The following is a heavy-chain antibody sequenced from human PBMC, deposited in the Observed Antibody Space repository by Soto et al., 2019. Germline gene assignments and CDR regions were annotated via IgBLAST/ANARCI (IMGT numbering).Heavy chain of an antibody. CDR2: VVPMFGIP. Sequence: QVQLVQSGAEVKKPGSSVKVSCKSSGDTFISYAISWVRQAPGQGLEWMGGVVPMFGIPNYAQKFQGRVTXRXXXSXXTAYLELSSLTTEDTAVYYCARDGCTGETAMVSQYCCGMDVWGQGTTVTVSS. CDR3: ARDGCTGETAMVSQYCCGMDV. V-gene: IGHV1-69*05. CDR1: GDTFISYA. J-gene: IGHJ6*02. D-gene: IGHD5-18*01.